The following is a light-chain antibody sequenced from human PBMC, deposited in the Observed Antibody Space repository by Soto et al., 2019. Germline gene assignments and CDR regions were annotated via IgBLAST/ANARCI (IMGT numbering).Light chain of an antibody. CDR2: AAS. V-gene: IGKV1-39*01. J-gene: IGKJ1*01. CDR3: QQSYTTPWT. Sequence: DIPMTQSPSSLSASVGDRVTLTCRASQSITNSLNWYKQKPGKAPELLIYAASSLQSGVPSRFSGSGTGTDFTLTISSLQPDDFATYYCQQSYTTPWTFGRGTEVEIQ. CDR1: QSITNS.